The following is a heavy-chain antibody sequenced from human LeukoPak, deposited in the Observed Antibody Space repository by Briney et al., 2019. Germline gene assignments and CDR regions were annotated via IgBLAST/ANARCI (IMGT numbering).Heavy chain of an antibody. J-gene: IGHJ3*02. CDR1: GYTFTGYY. Sequence: ASVKVSCKASGYTFTGYYMHWVRQAPGQGLEWMGWINPNSGGTNYAQKFQGRVTMTRDTSISTAYMELSRLRSDDTAVYYCARVGDSSGYYPDAFDIWGQGTMVTVSS. D-gene: IGHD3-22*01. CDR3: ARVGDSSGYYPDAFDI. V-gene: IGHV1-2*02. CDR2: INPNSGGT.